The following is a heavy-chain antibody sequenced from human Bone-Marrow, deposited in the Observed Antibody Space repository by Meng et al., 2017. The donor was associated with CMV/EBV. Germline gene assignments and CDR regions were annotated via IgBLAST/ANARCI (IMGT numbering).Heavy chain of an antibody. CDR3: AKTLSNTYYYTYYYHGMDV. J-gene: IGHJ6*02. Sequence: GGSLRLSCAASGFTFSSYEMNWVRQAPGKGLEWVSYISSSGSTIYYADSVKGRFTISRDNAKNSLYLQMNSLSAEDTAVYYCAKTLSNTYYYTYYYHGMDVWGQGTTVTVSS. V-gene: IGHV3-48*03. CDR2: ISSSGSTI. CDR1: GFTFSSYE. D-gene: IGHD3-22*01.